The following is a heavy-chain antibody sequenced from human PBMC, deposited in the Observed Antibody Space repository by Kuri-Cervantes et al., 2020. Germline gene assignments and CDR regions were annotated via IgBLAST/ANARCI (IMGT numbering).Heavy chain of an antibody. J-gene: IGHJ4*02. Sequence: GSLRLSCTVSGGSISSNSHHWGWIRQPPGKGLGWIGRIYYTGSTNYNPSLKSRVTISVDTSNNQFSLVLTSVTAADTAVYYCTTGGEGNFGDYFSLWGQGTLVTVSS. D-gene: IGHD4-17*01. V-gene: IGHV4-39*07. CDR1: GGSISSNSHH. CDR2: IYYTGST. CDR3: TTGGEGNFGDYFSL.